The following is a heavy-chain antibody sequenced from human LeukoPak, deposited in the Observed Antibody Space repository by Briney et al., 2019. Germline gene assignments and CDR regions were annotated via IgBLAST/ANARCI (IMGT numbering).Heavy chain of an antibody. D-gene: IGHD1-26*01. J-gene: IGHJ4*02. Sequence: GGSLRLSCAASGFTFSAYGMHWVRQAPGKGLEWVAVISYDGSDKNTADSVKGRFTVSRDNSKNSLYLHMNSLRAEDTAVYYCAKARTSGSNHFDSWGQGTLVTVSS. V-gene: IGHV3-30*18. CDR3: AKARTSGSNHFDS. CDR2: ISYDGSDK. CDR1: GFTFSAYG.